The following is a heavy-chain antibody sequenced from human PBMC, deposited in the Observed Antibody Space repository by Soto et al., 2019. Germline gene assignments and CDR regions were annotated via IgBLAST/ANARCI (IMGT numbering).Heavy chain of an antibody. Sequence: PGGSLRLSCAASGFTFSSYSMNWVRQAPGKGLEWVSSISSSSSYIYYADSVKGRFTISRDNAKNSLYLQMNSLRAEDTAVYYCARPGDSSSWSSNWFDPWGQGTLVTVSS. J-gene: IGHJ5*02. D-gene: IGHD6-13*01. CDR1: GFTFSSYS. CDR3: ARPGDSSSWSSNWFDP. CDR2: ISSSSSYI. V-gene: IGHV3-21*01.